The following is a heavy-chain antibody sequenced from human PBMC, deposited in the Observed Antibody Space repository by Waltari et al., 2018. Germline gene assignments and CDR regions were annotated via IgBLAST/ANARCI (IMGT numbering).Heavy chain of an antibody. CDR2: IYPGDSDT. Sequence: EVQLVQSGAEVKKPGEFLKISCKGSGYSFSNYWIGWVRQMPGKGLEWMGIIYPGDSDTRYSPSFQGQVTISADRSISTAYLQWSSLKASDTAIYYCARRVPSMEYFDYWGQGALVTVSS. J-gene: IGHJ4*02. CDR3: ARRVPSMEYFDY. CDR1: GYSFSNYW. D-gene: IGHD3-10*01. V-gene: IGHV5-51*03.